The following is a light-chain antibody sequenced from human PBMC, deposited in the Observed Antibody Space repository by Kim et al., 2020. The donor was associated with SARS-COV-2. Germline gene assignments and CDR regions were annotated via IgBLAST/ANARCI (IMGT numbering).Light chain of an antibody. CDR3: AAWDGSLSGPV. V-gene: IGLV1-47*01. CDR2: SNN. J-gene: IGLJ3*02. CDR1: SSNIGSNY. Sequence: ELTQPPSTSGTPGQTVTISCSGSSSNIGSNYVSWYQHLPGTAPKLLIYSNNQRPSGVPDRFSGSKSGTSASLAISGLRSEDEADYYCAAWDGSLSGPVFGGGTQLTVL.